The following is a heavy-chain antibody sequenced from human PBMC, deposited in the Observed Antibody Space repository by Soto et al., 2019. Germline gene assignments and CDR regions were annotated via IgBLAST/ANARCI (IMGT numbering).Heavy chain of an antibody. CDR2: IYHSGST. CDR3: ASVRYCGGDCYFSGPLQH. J-gene: IGHJ1*01. D-gene: IGHD2-21*02. Sequence: SETLSLTCTVSGGSISSGGYYWSWVRQPPGKGLEWIGEIYHSGSTNYNPSLKSRVTISVDKSKNQFSLKLSSVTAADTAVYYCASVRYCGGDCYFSGPLQHWGQGTLVTVSS. V-gene: IGHV4-39*07. CDR1: GGSISSGGYY.